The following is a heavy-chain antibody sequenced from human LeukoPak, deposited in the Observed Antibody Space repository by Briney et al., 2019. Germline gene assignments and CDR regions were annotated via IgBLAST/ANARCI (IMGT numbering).Heavy chain of an antibody. CDR2: ISASDPGS. J-gene: IGHJ4*02. V-gene: IGHV3-23*01. CDR1: GFTFSSSA. CDR3: AKTGTEDGYRLHFDH. D-gene: IGHD5-24*01. Sequence: GGSLRLSCAASGFTFSSSAMSWVRQPPGKGLEWVSTISASDPGSYHADSVKGRFTISRDNSNNTLYLQMSSLRADDTALYYCAKTGTEDGYRLHFDHWGQGALVTVSS.